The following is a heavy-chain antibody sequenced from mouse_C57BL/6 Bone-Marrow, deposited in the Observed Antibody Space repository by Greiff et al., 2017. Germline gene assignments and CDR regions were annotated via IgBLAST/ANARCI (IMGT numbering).Heavy chain of an antibody. D-gene: IGHD1-1*01. Sequence: VQLQQSGAELVRPGASVKLSCTASGFNIKDYYMHWVKQRPEQGLEWIGRIDPEDGDTEYATKFQGKATMTADTSSNTAYLQLSSLTSEDTAVYYCTIRRYGSFAPYYYAMDYWGQGTSVTVSS. J-gene: IGHJ4*01. CDR1: GFNIKDYY. V-gene: IGHV14-1*01. CDR3: TIRRYGSFAPYYYAMDY. CDR2: IDPEDGDT.